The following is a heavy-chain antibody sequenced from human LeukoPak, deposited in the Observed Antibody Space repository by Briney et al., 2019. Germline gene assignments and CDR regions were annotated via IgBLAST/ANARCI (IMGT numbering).Heavy chain of an antibody. CDR1: GLTFSDYY. Sequence: PGGSLRLSCAASGLTFSDYYMSWIRHAPGKGLEWVSYISSSGSTIYYADSVKGRFSISRDHAKHSLYLQMNSLRAEDTAVYYCARLEIGVAGTGRSYYLDYWGQGALVTVSS. J-gene: IGHJ4*02. D-gene: IGHD6-19*01. CDR3: ARLEIGVAGTGRSYYLDY. V-gene: IGHV3-11*01. CDR2: ISSSGSTI.